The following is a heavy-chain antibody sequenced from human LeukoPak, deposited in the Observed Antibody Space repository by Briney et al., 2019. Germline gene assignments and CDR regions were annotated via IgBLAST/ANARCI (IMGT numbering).Heavy chain of an antibody. J-gene: IGHJ4*02. CDR3: AVNLYSSGWYSDY. CDR1: GGSISSGGYS. V-gene: IGHV4-30-2*03. CDR2: IYHSESA. D-gene: IGHD6-19*01. Sequence: SQTLSLTCAVSGGSISSGGYSWSWIRQPPGKGLEWIGSIYHSESADYNPSLKSRVTISVDTTRNQFSLKLRSVTAADTAVYYCAVNLYSSGWYSDYWGQGTLVTVSS.